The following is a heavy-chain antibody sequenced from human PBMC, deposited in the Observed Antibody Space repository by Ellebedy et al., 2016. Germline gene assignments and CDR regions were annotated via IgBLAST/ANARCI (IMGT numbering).Heavy chain of an antibody. Sequence: GESLKISXAASGLTLSYYAMGWVRQAPGKGLEWVSGISGSGVNTYYADSVKGRFTISRDNSENTMYLQMNSLRAEDTAVYYCAKDTSGWYDNYDYGMDVWGQGTTVTVSS. CDR1: GLTLSYYA. V-gene: IGHV3-23*01. D-gene: IGHD6-19*01. CDR3: AKDTSGWYDNYDYGMDV. J-gene: IGHJ6*02. CDR2: ISGSGVNT.